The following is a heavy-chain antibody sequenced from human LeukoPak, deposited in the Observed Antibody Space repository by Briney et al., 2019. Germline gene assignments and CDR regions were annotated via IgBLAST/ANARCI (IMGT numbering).Heavy chain of an antibody. V-gene: IGHV4-39*01. CDR3: ARPNWGSIADDWYFDL. CDR1: GGSISSSSYY. Sequence: PSETLSLTCTVSGGSISSSSYYWGWIRQPPGKGLEWIGSIYYSGSTYYNPSLKSRVTISVDTSKNQFSLKLSSVTAADTAVYYCARPNWGSIADDWYFDLWGRGTLVTVSS. CDR2: IYYSGST. D-gene: IGHD7-27*01. J-gene: IGHJ2*01.